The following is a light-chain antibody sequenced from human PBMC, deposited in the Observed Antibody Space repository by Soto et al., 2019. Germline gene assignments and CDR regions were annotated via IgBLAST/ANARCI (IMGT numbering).Light chain of an antibody. J-gene: IGKJ4*01. CDR1: QVISSA. CDR2: DAS. CDR3: QQFNSYPLT. Sequence: AIQLTQSPSSLSASVGDRVTITCRTGQVISSALAWYQQKPGKAPKVLIYDASTLESGVPSRFSGSGSGTDFTLTISSLQPEDFATYYCQQFNSYPLTFGGGTKVEIE. V-gene: IGKV1-13*02.